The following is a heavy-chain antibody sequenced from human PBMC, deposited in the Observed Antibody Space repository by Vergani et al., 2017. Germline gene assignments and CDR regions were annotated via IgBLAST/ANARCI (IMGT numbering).Heavy chain of an antibody. Sequence: QVQLVQSGAEVKKPGASVKVSCKASGYTFTSYYMHWVRQAPGQGLEWMGIINQSGVSKSYAQKFQGRVNMTRDTSTSTIYMELSSLRSEDTDVYYCARDQYDNVWGTYRNFDYWGQGTLVTVSS. D-gene: IGHD3-16*02. J-gene: IGHJ4*02. V-gene: IGHV1-46*01. CDR1: GYTFTSYY. CDR3: ARDQYDNVWGTYRNFDY. CDR2: INQSGVSK.